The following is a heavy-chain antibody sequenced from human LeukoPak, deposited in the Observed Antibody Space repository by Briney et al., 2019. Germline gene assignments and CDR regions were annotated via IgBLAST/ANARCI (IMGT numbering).Heavy chain of an antibody. J-gene: IGHJ4*02. CDR1: GYTFTGYY. Sequence: ASVKVPCKASGYTFTGYYMHWVRQAPGQGLEWMGRINPNSGGTNYAQKFQGRVTMTRDTSISTAYMELSRLRSDDTAVYYCARGLGRITIFGVVTYFDYWGQGTLVTVSS. CDR2: INPNSGGT. CDR3: ARGLGRITIFGVVTYFDY. V-gene: IGHV1-2*06. D-gene: IGHD3-3*01.